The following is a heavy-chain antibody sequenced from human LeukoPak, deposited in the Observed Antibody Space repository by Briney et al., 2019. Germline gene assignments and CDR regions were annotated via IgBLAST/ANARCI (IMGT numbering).Heavy chain of an antibody. J-gene: IGHJ3*02. D-gene: IGHD6-19*01. V-gene: IGHV4-4*07. Sequence: PSETLSLTCTVSGGSISSYYWSWIRQPAGKGLEWIGRIYTSGSTNYNPSLKSRVTISIDTSKNQFSLKLSSVTAADTAVYYCARRIVVAADAFDIWGQGTMVTVSS. CDR1: GGSISSYY. CDR3: ARRIVVAADAFDI. CDR2: IYTSGST.